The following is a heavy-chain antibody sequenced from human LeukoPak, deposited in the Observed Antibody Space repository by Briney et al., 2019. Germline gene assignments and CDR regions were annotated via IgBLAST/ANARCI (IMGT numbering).Heavy chain of an antibody. D-gene: IGHD3-22*01. Sequence: ASVKVSCTASGYTFTSYDVNWVRQATGQGLEWMGWMNPNSGNTGYAQKFQGRVTMTRNTSISTAYMELSSLRSEDTAVYYCARGLSYYYDSSGYSSWFDPWGQGTLVTVSS. J-gene: IGHJ5*02. CDR3: ARGLSYYYDSSGYSSWFDP. CDR1: GYTFTSYD. V-gene: IGHV1-8*01. CDR2: MNPNSGNT.